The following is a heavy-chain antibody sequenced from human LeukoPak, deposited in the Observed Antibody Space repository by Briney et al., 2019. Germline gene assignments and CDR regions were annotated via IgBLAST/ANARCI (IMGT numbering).Heavy chain of an antibody. V-gene: IGHV3-30*02. CDR3: ARAPSGTMVRGVTPRVIWFDP. CDR1: GFIFSDYG. Sequence: PGGSLRLSCTASGFIFSDYGMHWVRQAPGKRPECVAFLRSDGSNIYYGDSVRGRFTISRDNSKSTVYLQMSSLSADDTAVYYCARAPSGTMVRGVTPRVIWFDPWGQGTLVTVSS. D-gene: IGHD3-10*01. CDR2: LRSDGSNI. J-gene: IGHJ5*02.